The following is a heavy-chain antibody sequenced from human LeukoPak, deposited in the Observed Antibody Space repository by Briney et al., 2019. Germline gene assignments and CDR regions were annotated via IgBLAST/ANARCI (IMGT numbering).Heavy chain of an antibody. V-gene: IGHV1-18*04. CDR3: ARVAVAGRAWRDY. D-gene: IGHD6-19*01. J-gene: IGHJ4*02. CDR2: ISAYNGNT. CDR1: GYTFTSYY. Sequence: ASVKVSCKASGYTFTSYYMHWVRQAPGQGLEWMGWISAYNGNTKSAQNLQGRVTMTTDTSTSTAYMELRSLRSDDTAVYYCARVAVAGRAWRDYWGQGTLVTVSS.